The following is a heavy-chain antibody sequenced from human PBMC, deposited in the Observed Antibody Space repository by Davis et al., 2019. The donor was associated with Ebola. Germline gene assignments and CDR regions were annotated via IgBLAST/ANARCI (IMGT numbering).Heavy chain of an antibody. V-gene: IGHV3-30*02. D-gene: IGHD6-19*01. J-gene: IGHJ4*02. Sequence: GGSLRLSCAASGFTFSSYGMHWVRQAPGKGLEWVAFIRYDGSNKYYADSVKGRFTISRDNSKNTLYLQMNSLRAEDTAVYYCARAPPLYSSGWYLPYWGQGTLVTVSS. CDR2: IRYDGSNK. CDR1: GFTFSSYG. CDR3: ARAPPLYSSGWYLPY.